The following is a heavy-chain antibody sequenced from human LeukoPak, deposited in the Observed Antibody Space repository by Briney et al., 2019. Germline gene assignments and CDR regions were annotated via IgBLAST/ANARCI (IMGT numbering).Heavy chain of an antibody. D-gene: IGHD5-24*01. J-gene: IGHJ4*02. V-gene: IGHV3-7*01. CDR1: GFTFSSYW. CDR3: ARGRRWLQSSDWDY. CDR2: IKRDGSEK. Sequence: GGSLRLSCAASGFTFSSYWMSRVRQAPGKGLEWVANIKRDGSEKYYVDSVKGRFTISRDNAKNSLYLQMNSLRAEDTAVYYCARGRRWLQSSDWDYWGQGTLVTVSS.